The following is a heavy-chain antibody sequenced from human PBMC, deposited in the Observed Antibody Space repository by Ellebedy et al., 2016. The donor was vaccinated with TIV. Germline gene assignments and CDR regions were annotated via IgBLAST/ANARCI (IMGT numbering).Heavy chain of an antibody. CDR3: VRGRSGTYIHHAFDY. CDR1: GFTVTNNY. CDR2: IFSAADGGET. Sequence: GESLKISCAASGFTVTNNYMNWVRQAPGKGLEWVSVIFSAADGGETHYADSVKGRCTTSSDNSKNTLYLQFNSQRVEDTARYYCVRGRSGTYIHHAFDYWGQGTLVTVSS. J-gene: IGHJ4*02. D-gene: IGHD1-14*01. V-gene: IGHV3-53*01.